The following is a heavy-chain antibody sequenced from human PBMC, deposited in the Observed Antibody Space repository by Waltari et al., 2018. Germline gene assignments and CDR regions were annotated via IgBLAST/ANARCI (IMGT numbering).Heavy chain of an antibody. Sequence: QVQLQESGPGLVKPSQTLSLTCTVSGGSISSGDYYWSWIRQPPGKGLEWIGYIFDSGSTYYTPSLKSRVTISVDTSKNQFALKLSSVTAADTAVYYCARDHGITGTGLDYWGQGTLVTVSS. V-gene: IGHV4-30-4*08. J-gene: IGHJ4*02. CDR1: GGSISSGDYY. CDR3: ARDHGITGTGLDY. CDR2: IFDSGST. D-gene: IGHD1-7*01.